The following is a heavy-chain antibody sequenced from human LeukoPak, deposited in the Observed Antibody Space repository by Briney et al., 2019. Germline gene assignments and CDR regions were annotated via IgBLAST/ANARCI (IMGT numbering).Heavy chain of an antibody. D-gene: IGHD3-22*01. J-gene: IGHJ6*03. CDR2: INPSGST. Sequence: SETLSLTCAVYGGSFSGYHWTWIRQSPGKGLEWIGDINPSGSTYYNPSLKSRLTISVDTSKNQFSLKLRSVTAADTAVYYCAKGRHDITMIVVVMTSVSYYLDVWGKGTTVTVS. CDR3: AKGRHDITMIVVVMTSVSYYLDV. CDR1: GGSFSGYH. V-gene: IGHV4-34*01.